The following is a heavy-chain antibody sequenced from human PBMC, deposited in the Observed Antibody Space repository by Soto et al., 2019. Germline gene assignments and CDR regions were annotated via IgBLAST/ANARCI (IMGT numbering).Heavy chain of an antibody. Sequence: PGGSLRLSCAASGFTFANYAINWVRQAPGKGLEWVSAISGSGSDTYYADSVKGRFTISRDNAKNSLYLQMNSLRAEDTAVYYCARARYDSTGTPFDHWGLGTLVTVSS. D-gene: IGHD3-22*01. CDR2: ISGSGSDT. V-gene: IGHV3-21*01. J-gene: IGHJ4*02. CDR1: GFTFANYA. CDR3: ARARYDSTGTPFDH.